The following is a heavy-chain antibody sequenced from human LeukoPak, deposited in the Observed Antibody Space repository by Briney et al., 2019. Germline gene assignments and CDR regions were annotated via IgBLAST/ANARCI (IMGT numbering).Heavy chain of an antibody. CDR3: ARTAFQFGDHFYYMDV. J-gene: IGHJ6*03. V-gene: IGHV1-2*02. CDR2: INPHSGDT. CDR1: GYTFTGYY. Sequence: GASVKVSCKASGYTFTGYYMHWVRQAPGQGLEWMGWINPHSGDTNYAQKFQGRVTVTRDTSITTAYMELSGLTSDDTAVYYCARTAFQFGDHFYYMDVWGKGTTVTVSS. D-gene: IGHD3-3*02.